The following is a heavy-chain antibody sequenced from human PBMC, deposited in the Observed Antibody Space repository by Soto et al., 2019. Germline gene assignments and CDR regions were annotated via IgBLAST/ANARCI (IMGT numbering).Heavy chain of an antibody. V-gene: IGHV1-69*13. CDR3: ARGTIIGARGNDY. J-gene: IGHJ4*02. Sequence: SVKVSCKASGCTFSSYAISWVRQAPGQGLEWMGGIIPIFGTANYAQKFQGRVTITADESTSTAYMELSSLRAEDTAVYYCARGTIIGARGNDYWGQGTLVTVSS. CDR2: IIPIFGTA. D-gene: IGHD3-22*01. CDR1: GCTFSSYA.